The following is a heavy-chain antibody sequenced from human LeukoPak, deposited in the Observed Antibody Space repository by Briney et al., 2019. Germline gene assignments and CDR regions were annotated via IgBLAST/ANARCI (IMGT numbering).Heavy chain of an antibody. CDR2: IKQDGSEK. V-gene: IGHV3-7*01. CDR3: GRFTRSGDSVY. J-gene: IGHJ4*02. CDR1: GFTFITYG. D-gene: IGHD7-27*01. Sequence: GGSLRLSCAASGFTFITYGLDWVRQAPGKGLEWVANIKQDGSEKQYVDSVKGRFAISRDNAENSLYLQMNSLKAEDTAVYYCGRFTRSGDSVYWGQGTLVTVSS.